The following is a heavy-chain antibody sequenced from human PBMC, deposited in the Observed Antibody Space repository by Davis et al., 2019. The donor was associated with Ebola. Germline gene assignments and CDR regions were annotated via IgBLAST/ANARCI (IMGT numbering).Heavy chain of an antibody. J-gene: IGHJ6*02. V-gene: IGHV1-3*01. CDR1: GYTFTSYA. CDR3: ARGWDYLYYYYGMDV. D-gene: IGHD1-7*01. Sequence: ASVKVSCKASGYTFTSYAMHWVRQAPGQRLEWMGWINAGNGNTKYSQKLQGRVTMTTDTSTSTAYMELRSLRSDDTAVYYCARGWDYLYYYYGMDVWGQGTTVTVSS. CDR2: INAGNGNT.